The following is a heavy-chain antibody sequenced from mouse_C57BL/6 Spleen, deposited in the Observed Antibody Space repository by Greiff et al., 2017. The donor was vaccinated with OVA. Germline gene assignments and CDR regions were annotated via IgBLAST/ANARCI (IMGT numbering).Heavy chain of an antibody. D-gene: IGHD3-2*02. CDR2: ISSGRSTI. CDR3: ARQLRSYAMDD. CDR1: GFTFSDYG. V-gene: IGHV5-17*01. Sequence: EVQVVESGGGLVKPGGSLKLSCAASGFTFSDYGMHWVRQAPEKGLEWVAYISSGRSTISYADTVKGRFTLSSHNAKNTLFLQMTSLRSEDTAMYYCARQLRSYAMDDWGQGTSVTVSS. J-gene: IGHJ4*01.